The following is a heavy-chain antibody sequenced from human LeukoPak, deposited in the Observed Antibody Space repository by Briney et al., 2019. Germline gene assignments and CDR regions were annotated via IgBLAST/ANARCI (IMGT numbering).Heavy chain of an antibody. D-gene: IGHD4-17*01. V-gene: IGHV3-20*04. CDR3: ARDYGDYVSWFDP. J-gene: IGHJ5*02. CDR1: GFTFNTYS. CDR2: INWNGGST. Sequence: GGSLRLSCAASGFTFNTYSMNWVRQAPGKGLEWVSGINWNGGSTGYADSVKGRFTISRDNAKNSLYLQMNSLRVEDTALYYCARDYGDYVSWFDPWGQGTLVTVSS.